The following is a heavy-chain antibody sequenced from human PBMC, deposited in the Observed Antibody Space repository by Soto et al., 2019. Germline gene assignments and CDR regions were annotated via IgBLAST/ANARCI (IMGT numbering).Heavy chain of an antibody. Sequence: QLVESGGGLVQPGGSLRLSCAASGFTFSNYWMTWVRQAPGKGLEWVANIKRDGSGGSYFDSVWGRFTVSRDNARNSLSLQMNILRAEDTALYYCTRDVTPGSSGWYFEAFAIWGQGTMLSVSS. V-gene: IGHV3-7*01. CDR2: IKRDGSGG. CDR3: TRDVTPGSSGWYFEAFAI. J-gene: IGHJ3*02. CDR1: GFTFSNYW. D-gene: IGHD6-13*01.